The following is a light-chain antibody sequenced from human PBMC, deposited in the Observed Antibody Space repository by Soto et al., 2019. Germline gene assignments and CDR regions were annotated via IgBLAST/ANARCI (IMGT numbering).Light chain of an antibody. CDR2: DVS. CDR1: SSDVGGYNY. CDR3: SSYTSSITLYV. Sequence: QSALTQPASVSGSPGQSITISCTGTSSDVGGYNYVSWYQQHPGKAPKLMIYDVSNRPSGVSNRFSGSKSGNTACLTISGPQAEDEADYYCSSYTSSITLYVFGTGTKLTVL. J-gene: IGLJ1*01. V-gene: IGLV2-14*01.